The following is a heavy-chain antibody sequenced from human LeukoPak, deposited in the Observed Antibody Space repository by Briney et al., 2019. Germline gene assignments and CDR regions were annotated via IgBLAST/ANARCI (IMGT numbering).Heavy chain of an antibody. D-gene: IGHD3-22*01. Sequence: GGSLRLSCVASGFTFSSYSMNWVRQAPGKGLEWVSYISSSSSTIYYADSVKGRFTISRDNAKNSLYLQMNSLRDEDTAVYYCARDAAYYDSSGYPDAFDIWGQGTMVTVSS. CDR2: ISSSSSTI. J-gene: IGHJ3*02. V-gene: IGHV3-48*02. CDR3: ARDAAYYDSSGYPDAFDI. CDR1: GFTFSSYS.